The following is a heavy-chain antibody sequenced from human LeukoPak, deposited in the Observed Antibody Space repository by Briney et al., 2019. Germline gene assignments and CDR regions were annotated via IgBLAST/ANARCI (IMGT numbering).Heavy chain of an antibody. J-gene: IGHJ4*02. Sequence: PGGSLRLSFAASGFPFSSYSMNWVRPAPGKGLEWVSSISSSSSYIYYADSVKGRFTISRDNAKNSLYLQMNSLRAEDTAVYYCARVQRIAAAGIFDYWGQGTLVTVSS. V-gene: IGHV3-21*01. D-gene: IGHD6-13*01. CDR3: ARVQRIAAAGIFDY. CDR2: ISSSSSYI. CDR1: GFPFSSYS.